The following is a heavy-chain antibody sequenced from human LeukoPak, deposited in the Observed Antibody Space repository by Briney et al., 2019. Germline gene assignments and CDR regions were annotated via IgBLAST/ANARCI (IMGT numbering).Heavy chain of an antibody. V-gene: IGHV3-43*02. CDR3: ARDYGG. CDR2: ITGDGGST. CDR1: GFTFDDFA. J-gene: IGHJ4*02. D-gene: IGHD4/OR15-4a*01. Sequence: PGGSLRLSCAASGFTFDDFAMHWVRQAPGKGLEWVSLITGDGGSTYYADSVKGRFTISRDNGKNTLYLQMNSLRVDDTAVYYCARDYGGWGQGTLVTVSS.